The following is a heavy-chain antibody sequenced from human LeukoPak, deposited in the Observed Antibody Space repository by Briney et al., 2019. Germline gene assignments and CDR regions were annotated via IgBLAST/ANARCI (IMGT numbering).Heavy chain of an antibody. CDR3: ARRRGPSHMDV. J-gene: IGHJ6*03. CDR1: GGSFSGYY. D-gene: IGHD3-10*01. Sequence: SETLSLTCAVYGGSFSGYYWSWIRQPPGKGLEWIGEINHSGSTNYNPSLKSRVTISVDTSKNQFSLKLSSVTAADTAVYYCARRRGPSHMDVWGKGTTVTVSS. V-gene: IGHV4-34*01. CDR2: INHSGST.